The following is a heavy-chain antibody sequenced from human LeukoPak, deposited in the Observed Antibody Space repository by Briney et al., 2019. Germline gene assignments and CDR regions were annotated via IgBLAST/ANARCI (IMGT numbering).Heavy chain of an antibody. CDR1: GGSIGSYY. J-gene: IGHJ4*02. CDR3: ARGNLAAAGPSFFDY. V-gene: IGHV4-59*01. D-gene: IGHD6-13*01. CDR2: IYYSGST. Sequence: SETLSLTCTVSGGSIGSYYWSWIRQPPGKGLEWIGYIYYSGSTNYNPSLKSRVTISVDTSKNQFSLKLSSVTAADTAVYYCARGNLAAAGPSFFDYWGQGTLVTVSS.